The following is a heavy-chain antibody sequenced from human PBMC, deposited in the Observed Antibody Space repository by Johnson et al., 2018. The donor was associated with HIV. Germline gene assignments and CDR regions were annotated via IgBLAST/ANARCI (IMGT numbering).Heavy chain of an antibody. D-gene: IGHD3-22*01. J-gene: IGHJ3*01. Sequence: VQLVESGGGVERPGGSLRLSCVASGFTFDEYDMNWVRQAPGKGLEWVSSITWNGGTTGSADSVKGRFTISRDNAKHSLYLQMNSLRGEDTALYYCARATYYYDTSGYLTRPKAFDVWGQGTMVPVSS. CDR2: ITWNGGTT. V-gene: IGHV3-20*04. CDR3: ARATYYYDTSGYLTRPKAFDV. CDR1: GFTFDEYD.